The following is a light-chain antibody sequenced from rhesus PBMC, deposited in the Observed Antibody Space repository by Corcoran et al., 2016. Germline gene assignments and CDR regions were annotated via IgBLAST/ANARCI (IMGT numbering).Light chain of an antibody. CDR1: QDIGNW. CDR3: QQHDNPPLT. Sequence: DIQMTQSPSSLSASAGDRVTITCRSSQDIGNWLAWYQQKPGQAPKLLIHRASSLETGVPARFNGSGSGTDYSLTSRSLQPEDIATYYCQQHDNPPLTFGGGTKVEIK. J-gene: IGKJ4*01. CDR2: RAS. V-gene: IGKV1-69*01.